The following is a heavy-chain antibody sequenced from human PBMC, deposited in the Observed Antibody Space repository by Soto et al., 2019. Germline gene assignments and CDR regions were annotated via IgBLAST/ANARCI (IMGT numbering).Heavy chain of an antibody. D-gene: IGHD6-13*01. J-gene: IGHJ4*02. Sequence: QVHLVESGGGVVQPGRSLRLSCATSGFTFTNYVMHWVRQTPGKGLEWVANVWYDGRQKWDADLAKGRFTISRDNSENMLSLQMNSLRVEDTAVYYCATEPVESIWRIGSWGIDNWGQGTLVTVSS. CDR3: ATEPVESIWRIGSWGIDN. CDR2: VWYDGRQK. V-gene: IGHV3-33*03. CDR1: GFTFTNYV.